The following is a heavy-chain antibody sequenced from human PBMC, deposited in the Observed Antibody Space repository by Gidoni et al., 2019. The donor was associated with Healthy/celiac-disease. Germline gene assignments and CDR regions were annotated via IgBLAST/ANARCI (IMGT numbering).Heavy chain of an antibody. Sequence: QVQLVQSGAEVKKPGASVKVSCKASGYTFTSYDINWVQQATGQGLEWMGWMNPNSGNTCYAQKFQGRVTMTRNTSISTAYMELSSLRSEDTAVYYCARAVAVAGTVLYYWGQGTLVTVSS. V-gene: IGHV1-8*01. D-gene: IGHD6-19*01. J-gene: IGHJ4*02. CDR3: ARAVAVAGTVLYY. CDR2: MNPNSGNT. CDR1: GYTFTSYD.